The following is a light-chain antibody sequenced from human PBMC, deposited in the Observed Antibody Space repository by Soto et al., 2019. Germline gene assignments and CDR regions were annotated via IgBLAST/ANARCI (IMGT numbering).Light chain of an antibody. V-gene: IGKV3-20*01. Sequence: EIVLTQSPGTLSLSPGERATLSCRASQSVSSSYLAWYQQKPGQAPRLLIYGASNRATGIPDRFSGSGSGTDFTLTISRLEPEDFAVYYCQQYGNSIPITFGQGTRLEIK. J-gene: IGKJ5*01. CDR3: QQYGNSIPIT. CDR1: QSVSSSY. CDR2: GAS.